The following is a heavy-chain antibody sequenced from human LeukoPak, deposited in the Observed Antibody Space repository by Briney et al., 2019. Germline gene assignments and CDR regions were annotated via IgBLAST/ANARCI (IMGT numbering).Heavy chain of an antibody. CDR2: IYPCDSDT. J-gene: IGHJ5*02. V-gene: IGHV5-51*01. Sequence: GESLKISCKGSGYSFTSYWIGWVRQMPGKGLEWMGIIYPCDSDTRYSPSFQGQVTISADKSISTAYLQWSSLKASDTAMYYCARLLGYCSSTSCYMNWFDPWGQGTLVTVSS. CDR3: ARLLGYCSSTSCYMNWFDP. D-gene: IGHD2-2*02. CDR1: GYSFTSYW.